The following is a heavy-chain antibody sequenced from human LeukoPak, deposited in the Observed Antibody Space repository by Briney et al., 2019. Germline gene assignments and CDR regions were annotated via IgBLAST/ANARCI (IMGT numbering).Heavy chain of an antibody. CDR1: GGSISSGGYY. CDR2: IYYSGST. CDR3: ARALSGPEPGDI. J-gene: IGHJ3*02. V-gene: IGHV4-31*03. Sequence: SQTLSLTCTVSGGSISSGGYYWSRIRQHPGKGLEWIGYIYYSGSTYYNPSLKSRVTISVDTSKNQFSLKLSSVTAADTAVYYCARALSGPEPGDIWGQGTMVTVSS. D-gene: IGHD3-10*01.